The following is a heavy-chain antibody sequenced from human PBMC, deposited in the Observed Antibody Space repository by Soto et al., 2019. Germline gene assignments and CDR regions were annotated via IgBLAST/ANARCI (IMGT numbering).Heavy chain of an antibody. CDR1: GFSLSTSGMC. V-gene: IGHV2-70*11. Sequence: SGPTLVNPTQTLTLTCTFSGFSLSTSGMCVSWIRQPPGKALEWLARIDWDDDKYYSTSLKTRLTISKDTSKNQVVLTMTNMDPVDTATYYCARTTVKYYYDSSGYYKRPYYYYYGMDVWGQGTTVTVSS. CDR2: IDWDDDK. CDR3: ARTTVKYYYDSSGYYKRPYYYYYGMDV. J-gene: IGHJ6*02. D-gene: IGHD3-22*01.